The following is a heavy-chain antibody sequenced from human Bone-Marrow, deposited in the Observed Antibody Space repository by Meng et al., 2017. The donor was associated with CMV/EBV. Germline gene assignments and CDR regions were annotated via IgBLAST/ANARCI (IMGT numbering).Heavy chain of an antibody. D-gene: IGHD3-22*01. V-gene: IGHV3-74*01. CDR2: INSDGSST. CDR3: ARDQGPRKNENDSTQSPWV. J-gene: IGHJ4*02. Sequence: GESLKISCAASGFTFSSYWMHWVRQAPGKGLVWVSRINSDGSSTSYADSVKGRFTISRDNAKNTLYLQMNSLRAEDTAVYYCARDQGPRKNENDSTQSPWVWGQGTLVTVSS. CDR1: GFTFSSYW.